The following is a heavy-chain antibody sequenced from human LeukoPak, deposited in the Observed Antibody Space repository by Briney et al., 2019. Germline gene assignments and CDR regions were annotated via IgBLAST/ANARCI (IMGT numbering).Heavy chain of an antibody. Sequence: GGSLRLSCAASGFTFSSYGMHWVRQAPGKGLEWVAVISYDGSNKYYADSVKGRFTISRDNSKNTLYLQMNSLRAEDTAVYYCASPGSSSFDYWGQGTLVTVSS. CDR1: GFTFSSYG. CDR2: ISYDGSNK. D-gene: IGHD6-13*01. CDR3: ASPGSSSFDY. V-gene: IGHV3-30*03. J-gene: IGHJ4*02.